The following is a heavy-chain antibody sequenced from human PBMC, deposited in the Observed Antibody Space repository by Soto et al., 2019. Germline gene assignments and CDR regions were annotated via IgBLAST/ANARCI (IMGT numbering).Heavy chain of an antibody. J-gene: IGHJ5*02. D-gene: IGHD3-3*01. V-gene: IGHV1-58*02. Sequence: SVKVSCKASGYTFTSHYMHWVRQARGQRLEWIGWIVVGSGNTNYAQKFQERVTITRDMSTSTAYIELSSLRSEDTAVYYCAAVLRFRRFEPWGQGTLVTVSS. CDR3: AAVLRFRRFEP. CDR1: GYTFTSHY. CDR2: IVVGSGNT.